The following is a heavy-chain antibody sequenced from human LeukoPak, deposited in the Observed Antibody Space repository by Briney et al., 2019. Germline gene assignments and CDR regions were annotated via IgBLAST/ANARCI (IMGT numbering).Heavy chain of an antibody. J-gene: IGHJ5*01. Sequence: GGSLGLSCAASGFTVSSNYMSWVRQAPGKGLEWVSVIYSGGSTYYADSVKGRFTISRDNSKNTLYLQMNSLRAEDTAVYYCARLFKVVPAAIHTWGHGNLVTVSS. CDR1: GFTVSSNY. D-gene: IGHD2-2*01. CDR2: IYSGGST. V-gene: IGHV3-53*01. CDR3: ARLFKVVPAAIHT.